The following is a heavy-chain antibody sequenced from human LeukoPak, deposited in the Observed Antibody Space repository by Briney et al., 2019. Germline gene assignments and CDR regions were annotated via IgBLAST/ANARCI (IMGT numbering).Heavy chain of an antibody. Sequence: HPGGSLRLSCAASGFDFSNYWMYWVRQAPGKGLEWVANIKQDGSEKYYVDSVKGRFTISRDNAKTSLYLQMTSLRAEDAAVYYCARRYHFDSSGLHWRSPFDIWGQGTMVAVSS. CDR3: ARRYHFDSSGLHWRSPFDI. J-gene: IGHJ3*02. CDR1: GFDFSNYW. D-gene: IGHD3-22*01. CDR2: IKQDGSEK. V-gene: IGHV3-7*01.